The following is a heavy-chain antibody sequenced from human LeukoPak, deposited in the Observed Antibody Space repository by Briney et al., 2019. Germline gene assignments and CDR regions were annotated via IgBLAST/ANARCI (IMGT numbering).Heavy chain of an antibody. Sequence: GGSLRLSCAASGFTFDDYGMSWVRQAPGKGLEWVSVIYSGGSTYYADSVKGRFTISRDNSKNTLYLQMNSLRAEDTAVYYCARVYDEDQFDYWGQGTLVTVSS. J-gene: IGHJ4*02. D-gene: IGHD3-16*01. CDR2: IYSGGST. CDR1: GFTFDDYG. CDR3: ARVYDEDQFDY. V-gene: IGHV3-53*01.